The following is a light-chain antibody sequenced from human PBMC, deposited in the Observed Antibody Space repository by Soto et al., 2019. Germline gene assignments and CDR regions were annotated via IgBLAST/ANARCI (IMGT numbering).Light chain of an antibody. CDR1: QSVGRK. J-gene: IGKJ5*01. Sequence: EIRMTQSPSTLSVSTGEGATLSCRASQSVGRKLVWYQQKAGQAPRPLIFDASTRATGIPARFSGSGSGTEFTLTISRLEPEDFAVYYCQQYDKWFSITFGQGTRLEI. CDR2: DAS. CDR3: QQYDKWFSIT. V-gene: IGKV3-15*01.